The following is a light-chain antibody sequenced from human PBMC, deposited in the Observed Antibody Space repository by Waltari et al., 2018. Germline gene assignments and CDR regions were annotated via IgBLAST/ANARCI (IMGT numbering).Light chain of an antibody. CDR1: QDIRHY. CDR3: QKYNSEPLT. CDR2: ATS. Sequence: DIQLTQSPSSLSASIGDSVTITCRASQDIRHYLAWYQQKPGKVPKPLIYATSTSQPGVPSRFSGSGSGTDYTLTISSLQPEDVATYYCQKYNSEPLTFGPGTKVDIK. V-gene: IGKV1-27*01. J-gene: IGKJ3*01.